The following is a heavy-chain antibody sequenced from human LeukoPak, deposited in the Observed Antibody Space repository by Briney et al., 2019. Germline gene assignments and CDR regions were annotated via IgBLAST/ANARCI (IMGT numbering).Heavy chain of an antibody. D-gene: IGHD2-2*01. CDR3: ARETDSTLFDY. Sequence: GGSLRLSCAASGFTFGIFEMNWVRQAPGKGLERVSYISSSGSTIYYADSVKGRFTISRDNAKKSLYLQMNSLRAADTAVYYCARETDSTLFDYWGQGTLVTVSS. V-gene: IGHV3-48*03. CDR1: GFTFGIFE. CDR2: ISSSGSTI. J-gene: IGHJ4*02.